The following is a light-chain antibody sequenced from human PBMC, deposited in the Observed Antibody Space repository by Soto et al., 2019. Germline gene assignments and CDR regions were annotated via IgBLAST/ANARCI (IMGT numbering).Light chain of an antibody. J-gene: IGKJ1*01. CDR2: DAS. V-gene: IGKV3-15*01. Sequence: EIVMTQSPATLSVSPGERATLSCRASQSVSSDLAWYQQKPGQAPRLLIHDASTRATGVPARFSGSGSGAEFTLTITSLQSVDSAVYYCQQYNNWRTFGQGTKVEIK. CDR1: QSVSSD. CDR3: QQYNNWRT.